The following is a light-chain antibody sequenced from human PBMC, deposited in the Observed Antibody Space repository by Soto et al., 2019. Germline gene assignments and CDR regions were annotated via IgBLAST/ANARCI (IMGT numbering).Light chain of an antibody. Sequence: DIQMTQSPATLSASVGDRVTITCRASQSISSWLAWYQQKPGKVPKLLIDDASSLESGVPSRFSGSRSGTEFTLTISSLQPDDFATYYCQQYNTYPWTFDQGTKVEIK. V-gene: IGKV1-5*01. J-gene: IGKJ1*01. CDR3: QQYNTYPWT. CDR1: QSISSW. CDR2: DAS.